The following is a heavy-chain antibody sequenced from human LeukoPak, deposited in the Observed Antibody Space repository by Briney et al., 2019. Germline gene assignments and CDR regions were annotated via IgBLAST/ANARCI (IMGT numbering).Heavy chain of an antibody. Sequence: PGGSLRLSCAASGFTVSSTYMSWVRQAPGEGLEWVSLIYSDGTTFYADSVKGRFAISTDNSKNTLYLQMSSLRAEDTAVYYCARDSSSFPNYFDYWGQGTLITVSS. J-gene: IGHJ4*02. V-gene: IGHV3-53*01. CDR3: ARDSSSFPNYFDY. CDR2: IYSDGTT. CDR1: GFTVSSTY. D-gene: IGHD3-3*02.